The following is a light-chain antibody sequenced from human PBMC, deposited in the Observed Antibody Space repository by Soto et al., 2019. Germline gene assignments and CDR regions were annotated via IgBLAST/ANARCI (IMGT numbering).Light chain of an antibody. J-gene: IGKJ2*01. CDR1: QSVSNNY. Sequence: EVVLTQSPGPLSLSPGERASLSCRASQSVSNNYLAWYQQKPGQSPKLLIFGSSDRATGIPDRFSGSGSGTDFTLTISRLAPEDFAVYYCQQYGSSPPYTFGQGTKLEIK. CDR2: GSS. CDR3: QQYGSSPPYT. V-gene: IGKV3-20*01.